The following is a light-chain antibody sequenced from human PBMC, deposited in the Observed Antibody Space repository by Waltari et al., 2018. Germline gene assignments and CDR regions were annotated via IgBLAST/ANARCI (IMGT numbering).Light chain of an antibody. CDR1: SGHSSNV. CDR3: QTGGHGTWV. J-gene: IGLJ3*02. Sequence: QLVLTQSPSASASLGASLKLTCTLSSGHSSNVIAWLPQQPEKGPRYLMKVNSDGSHTRGNEIPDRFSGSSSGAERYLTISSLQSEDEADYYCQTGGHGTWVFGGGTKLTVL. V-gene: IGLV4-69*01. CDR2: VNSDGSH.